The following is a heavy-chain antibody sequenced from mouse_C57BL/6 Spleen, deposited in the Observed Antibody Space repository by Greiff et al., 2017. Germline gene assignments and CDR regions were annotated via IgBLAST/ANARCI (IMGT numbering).Heavy chain of an antibody. Sequence: EVKLQESGPGLVKPSQSLSLTCSVTGYSITSGYYWNWIRQFPGNKLEWMGYISYDGSNNYNPSLKNRISITRDTSKNQFFLKLNSVTTEDTATYYCARDGTVVALYAMDYWGQGTSVTVSS. J-gene: IGHJ4*01. CDR3: ARDGTVVALYAMDY. V-gene: IGHV3-6*01. D-gene: IGHD1-1*01. CDR2: ISYDGSN. CDR1: GYSITSGYY.